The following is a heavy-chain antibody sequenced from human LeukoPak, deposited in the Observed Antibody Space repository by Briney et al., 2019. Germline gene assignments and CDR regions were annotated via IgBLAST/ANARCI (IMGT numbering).Heavy chain of an antibody. V-gene: IGHV4-30-2*01. D-gene: IGHD5-18*01. CDR2: IYHSGST. Sequence: SETLSLTCAVSGGXISSGGYSWSWIRQPPGKGLEWIGYIYHSGSTYYNPSLKSRVTISVDRSKNQFSLKLSSVTAADTAVYYCARGSPVTQDDAFDIWGQGTMVTVSS. J-gene: IGHJ3*02. CDR1: GGXISSGGYS. CDR3: ARGSPVTQDDAFDI.